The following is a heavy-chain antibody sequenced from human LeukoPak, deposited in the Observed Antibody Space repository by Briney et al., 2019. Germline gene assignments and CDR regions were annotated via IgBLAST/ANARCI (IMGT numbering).Heavy chain of an antibody. Sequence: PGGSLRLSCAASGFPFSSYSMNWVRQAPGKGLEWVSYISSSSSTIYYADSVKGRFPLSRDNAKNSLYLQMNSLRDEDTAVYYCARDDGSGYDYFDYWGQGTLVTVSS. CDR2: ISSSSSTI. D-gene: IGHD5-12*01. V-gene: IGHV3-48*02. CDR1: GFPFSSYS. J-gene: IGHJ4*02. CDR3: ARDDGSGYDYFDY.